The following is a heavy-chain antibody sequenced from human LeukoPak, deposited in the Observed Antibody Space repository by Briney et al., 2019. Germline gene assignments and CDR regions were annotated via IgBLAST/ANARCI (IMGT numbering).Heavy chain of an antibody. CDR3: ARLPPYYGYDY. D-gene: IGHD3-10*01. Sequence: PSETLSLTCAVYGGSFSGYYWSWIRQPPGKGLEWIGEINHSGSTNYNPSLKSRVTISVDTSKNQFSLKLSSVTAADTAVYDCARLPPYYGYDYWGQGTLVTVSS. CDR2: INHSGST. J-gene: IGHJ4*02. CDR1: GGSFSGYY. V-gene: IGHV4-34*01.